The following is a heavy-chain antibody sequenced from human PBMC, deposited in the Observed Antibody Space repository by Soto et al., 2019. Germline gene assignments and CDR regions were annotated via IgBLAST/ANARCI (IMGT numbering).Heavy chain of an antibody. CDR2: ISGSGGST. J-gene: IGHJ3*02. Sequence: PGGSLRLSCAASGLTFISYAMSWVRQAPGKGLEWVSAISGSGGSTYYADSVKGRFTISRDNSKNTLYLQMNSLRAEDTAVYYCAKDRLRFLEWLSGALDAFDIWGQGTMVTVSS. CDR3: AKDRLRFLEWLSGALDAFDI. D-gene: IGHD3-3*01. CDR1: GLTFISYA. V-gene: IGHV3-23*01.